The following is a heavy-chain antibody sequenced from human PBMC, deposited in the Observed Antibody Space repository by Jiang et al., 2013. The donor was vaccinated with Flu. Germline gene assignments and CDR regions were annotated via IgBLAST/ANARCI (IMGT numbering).Heavy chain of an antibody. CDR3: AEEDYDYGDYAFPY. CDR1: GHSFTAYP. J-gene: IGHJ4*02. CDR2: INPGKGST. D-gene: IGHD4-17*01. V-gene: IGHV1-3*01. Sequence: SGAEVKKPGGSVKVSCQASGHSFTAYPIHWLRQAPGQRLEWMGWINPGKGSTKYSQKFQDRVIITSDTSASTAYMELSRLVSDDSAVYYCAEEDYDYGDYAFPYWGQGALVTVSS.